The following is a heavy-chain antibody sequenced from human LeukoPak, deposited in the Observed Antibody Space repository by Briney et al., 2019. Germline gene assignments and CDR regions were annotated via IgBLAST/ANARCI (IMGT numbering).Heavy chain of an antibody. V-gene: IGHV1-2*02. CDR2: INPNSGGT. CDR1: GYTFTGYY. CDR3: ARDVATITSWFDP. Sequence: ASVKVSCKASGYTFTGYYMHWVRQAPGQGLEWMGWINPNSGGTNYAQKFQGRVTMTRDASISTAYMELSRLRSDDTAVYYCARDVATITSWFDPWGQGTLVTVSS. J-gene: IGHJ5*02. D-gene: IGHD5-12*01.